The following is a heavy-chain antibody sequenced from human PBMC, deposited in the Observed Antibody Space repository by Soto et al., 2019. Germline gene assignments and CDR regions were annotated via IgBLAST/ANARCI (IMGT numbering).Heavy chain of an antibody. CDR1: GGSFSGYY. D-gene: IGHD3-22*01. V-gene: IGHV4-34*01. Sequence: SETLSLTCAVYGGSFSGYYWSWIRQPPGKGLEWIGEINHSGSTNYNPSLKSRVTIPVDTSKNQFSLKLSSVTAADTAVYYCARGRRITMIVVVITTYFDYWGQGTLVTVSS. J-gene: IGHJ4*02. CDR2: INHSGST. CDR3: ARGRRITMIVVVITTYFDY.